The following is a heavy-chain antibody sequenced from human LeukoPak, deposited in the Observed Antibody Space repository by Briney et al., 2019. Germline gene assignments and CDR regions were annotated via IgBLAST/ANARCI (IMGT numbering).Heavy chain of an antibody. J-gene: IGHJ3*02. CDR1: GGSISSGGYY. D-gene: IGHD3-22*01. V-gene: IGHV4-31*03. CDR2: IYYSGST. Sequence: PSETLSLTCTVSGGSISSGGYYWRWIRQHPGKGLEWIGYIYYSGSTYYNPSLKSRVTISVDTSKNQFSLKLSSVTAADTAVYYCASSRYYDTGDDAFDIWGQGTMVTVSS. CDR3: ASSRYYDTGDDAFDI.